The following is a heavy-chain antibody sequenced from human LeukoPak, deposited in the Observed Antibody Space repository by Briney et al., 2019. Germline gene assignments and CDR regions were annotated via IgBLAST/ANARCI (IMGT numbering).Heavy chain of an antibody. J-gene: IGHJ6*02. Sequence: ASVTVSCKASGYTFTTYGISWVRQAPGQGLEWMGRIIPILGIANYAQKFQGRVTITADKSTSTAYMELSSLRSEDTAVYYCARDQRSSSWYYYYYGMDVWGQGTTVTVSS. CDR2: IIPILGIA. V-gene: IGHV1-69*04. D-gene: IGHD6-13*01. CDR3: ARDQRSSSWYYYYYGMDV. CDR1: GYTFTTYG.